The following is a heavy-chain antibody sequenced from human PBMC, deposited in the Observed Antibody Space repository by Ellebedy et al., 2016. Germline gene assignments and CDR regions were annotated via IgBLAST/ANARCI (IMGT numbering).Heavy chain of an antibody. Sequence: ASVKVSCXASGYTFTGYYIHWVRQAPGQGLEWMGWINPNSGGTNYAQKFQGRVTMTRDTSISTAYMELSRLRSDDTAVYYCARDRPPRYCSSTSCYSWVGGLDYWGQGTLVTVSS. CDR1: GYTFTGYY. D-gene: IGHD2-2*01. CDR3: ARDRPPRYCSSTSCYSWVGGLDY. V-gene: IGHV1-2*02. J-gene: IGHJ4*02. CDR2: INPNSGGT.